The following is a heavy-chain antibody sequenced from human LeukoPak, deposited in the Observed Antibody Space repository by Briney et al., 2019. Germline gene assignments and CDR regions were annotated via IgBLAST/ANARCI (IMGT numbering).Heavy chain of an antibody. CDR2: ISWNSGSI. CDR3: AKDMGNYYDSSGYAFGY. V-gene: IGHV3-9*01. Sequence: PGGSLRLSCAASGFTFDDYAMHWVRQAPGKGLEWVSGISWNSGSIGYADSVKGRFTISRDNAKNSLYLQMNSLRAEDTALYYCAKDMGNYYDSSGYAFGYWGQGTLVTVSS. J-gene: IGHJ4*02. CDR1: GFTFDDYA. D-gene: IGHD3-22*01.